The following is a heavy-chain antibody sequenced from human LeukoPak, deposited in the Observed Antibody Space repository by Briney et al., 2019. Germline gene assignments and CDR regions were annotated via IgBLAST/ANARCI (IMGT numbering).Heavy chain of an antibody. CDR2: ITSDGVST. V-gene: IGHV3-64*01. D-gene: IGHD2-2*03. CDR3: ARDGFGSTGYFDL. J-gene: IGHJ2*01. Sequence: PGGSLRLSCAASGFSSSSYSMHWVRQAPGKGLEYVSAITSDGVSTYYANSVKGRFTISRDNSKNTLYLQLGSLRSEDMAVYYCARDGFGSTGYFDLWGRGTLVTVSS. CDR1: GFSSSSYS.